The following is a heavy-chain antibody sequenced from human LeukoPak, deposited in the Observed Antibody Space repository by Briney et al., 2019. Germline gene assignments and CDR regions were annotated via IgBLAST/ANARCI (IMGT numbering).Heavy chain of an antibody. V-gene: IGHV3-11*04. CDR1: GFTFSDYY. CDR3: ARAQYSSSWDINWFDP. J-gene: IGHJ5*02. CDR2: ISSSGSTT. D-gene: IGHD6-13*01. Sequence: PGGSLRLSCAASGFTFSDYYMSWIRQAPGKGLEWVSYISSSGSTTYYADSVKGRFTISRDNARNSLSLQMNSLRAEDTAVYYCARAQYSSSWDINWFDPWGQGTLVTVSS.